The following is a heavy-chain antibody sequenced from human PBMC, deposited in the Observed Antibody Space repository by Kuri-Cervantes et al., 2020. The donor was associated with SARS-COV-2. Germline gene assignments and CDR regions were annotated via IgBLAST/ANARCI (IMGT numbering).Heavy chain of an antibody. CDR3: ARANEYYDILTGRNDAFDI. CDR1: GFTFSNAW. J-gene: IGHJ3*02. D-gene: IGHD3-9*01. CDR2: IYSGGST. V-gene: IGHV3-66*02. Sequence: GGSLRLSCAASGFTFSNAWMSWVRQAPGKGLEWVSVIYSGGSTYYADSVKGRFTISRDNSKNTLYLQMNSLRAEDTAVYYCARANEYYDILTGRNDAFDIWGQGTMVTVSS.